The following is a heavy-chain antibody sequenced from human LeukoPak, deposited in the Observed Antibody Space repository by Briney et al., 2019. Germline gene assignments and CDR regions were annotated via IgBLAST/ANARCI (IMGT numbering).Heavy chain of an antibody. V-gene: IGHV3-7*01. D-gene: IGHD3-10*01. CDR1: GLTFSDYW. J-gene: IGHJ4*02. CDR2: IKGDGSEK. Sequence: GGSLRLSCAASGLTFSDYWMSWVRQAPGKGLEWVANIKGDGSEKYYVDSVKGRFTISRDNGRNSLYLQMNSLRAEDTAVYYCARDRRGVSVIWGQGTLVTVSS. CDR3: ARDRRGVSVI.